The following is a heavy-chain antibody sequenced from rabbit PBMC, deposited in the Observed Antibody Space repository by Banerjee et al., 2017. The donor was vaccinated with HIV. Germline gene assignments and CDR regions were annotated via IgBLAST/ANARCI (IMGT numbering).Heavy chain of an antibody. Sequence: QEQLKETGGGLVQPGASLTLTCIASGFSFSSTYYMCWVRQAPGKGLEWIACIYTGAYTNAYYAIWAKGRFTISKTSSTTVTLQMTSLTAADTATYFCARDLAGVIGWNFGLWGPGTLVTVS. J-gene: IGHJ4*01. CDR1: GFSFSSTYY. CDR3: ARDLAGVIGWNFGL. D-gene: IGHD4-1*01. V-gene: IGHV1S45*01. CDR2: IYTGAYTNA.